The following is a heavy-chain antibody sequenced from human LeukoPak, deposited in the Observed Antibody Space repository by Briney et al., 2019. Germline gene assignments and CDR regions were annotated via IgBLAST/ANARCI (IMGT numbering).Heavy chain of an antibody. D-gene: IGHD2-2*01. Sequence: GASVKVSCKASGYTFTSYGISWVRQAPGQGLEWMGWISAYNGNTDYAQKLQGRVTMTTDTSTSTAYMELRSLRSDDTAVYYCARSRYCSSTSCSHYMDVWGKGTTVTVSS. CDR2: ISAYNGNT. J-gene: IGHJ6*03. V-gene: IGHV1-18*01. CDR3: ARSRYCSSTSCSHYMDV. CDR1: GYTFTSYG.